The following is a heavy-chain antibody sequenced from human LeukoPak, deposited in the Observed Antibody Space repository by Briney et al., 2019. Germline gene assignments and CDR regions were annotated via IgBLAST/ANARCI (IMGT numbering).Heavy chain of an antibody. J-gene: IGHJ6*02. CDR1: GGTFSSSA. D-gene: IGHD5-18*01. V-gene: IGHV1-69*04. Sequence: SVKVSCKTSGGTFSSSAITWVRQAPGQGLKWMGRIIPVLNITTYAQKFQGSVTITADTSTSTVYMELSSLRSEETAVYYCARDQGLTAPPPYGLDVWGQGTTVIVSS. CDR2: IIPVLNIT. CDR3: ARDQGLTAPPPYGLDV.